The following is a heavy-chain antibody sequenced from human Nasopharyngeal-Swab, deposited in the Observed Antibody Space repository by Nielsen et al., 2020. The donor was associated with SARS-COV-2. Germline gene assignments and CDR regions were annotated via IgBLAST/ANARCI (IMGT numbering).Heavy chain of an antibody. CDR2: IYYSGST. J-gene: IGHJ6*02. CDR1: GGSINSGDYY. CDR3: ARQEGENCSGGSCYYYYGMDV. D-gene: IGHD2-15*01. Sequence: SETLSLTCTVSGGSINSGDYYWSWIRQPPGKGLEWIGYIYYSGSTNYNPSLKSRVTISVDTSKNQFSLKLSSVTAADTAVYYCARQEGENCSGGSCYYYYGMDVWGQGTTVTVSS. V-gene: IGHV4-61*08.